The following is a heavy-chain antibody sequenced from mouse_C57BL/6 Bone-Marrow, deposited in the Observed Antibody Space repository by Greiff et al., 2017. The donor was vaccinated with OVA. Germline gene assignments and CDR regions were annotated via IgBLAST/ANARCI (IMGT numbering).Heavy chain of an antibody. CDR1: GFNIKDDY. CDR2: IDPENGDP. CDR3: TTPYGYFYYYAMDY. V-gene: IGHV14-4*01. D-gene: IGHD2-2*01. Sequence: EVKLVESGAELVRPGASVKLSCTASGFNIKDDYMHWVKQRPEQGLEWIGWIDPENGDPGYASKFQGKATITADTSSNTAYLQLSSLTSEDTAVYYCTTPYGYFYYYAMDYWGQGTSVTVSS. J-gene: IGHJ4*01.